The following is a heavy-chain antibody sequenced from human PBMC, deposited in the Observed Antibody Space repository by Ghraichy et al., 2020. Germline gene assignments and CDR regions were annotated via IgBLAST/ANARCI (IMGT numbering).Heavy chain of an antibody. D-gene: IGHD3-3*01. CDR3: ATGIAYYDFWSGSKRLYYFDY. Sequence: ASVKFSCKVSGYTLTELSMHWVRQAPGKGLEWMGGFDPEDGETIYAQKFQGRVTMTEDTSTDTAYMELSSLRSEDTAVYYCATGIAYYDFWSGSKRLYYFDYWGQGTLVTVSS. CDR2: FDPEDGET. V-gene: IGHV1-24*01. J-gene: IGHJ4*02. CDR1: GYTLTELS.